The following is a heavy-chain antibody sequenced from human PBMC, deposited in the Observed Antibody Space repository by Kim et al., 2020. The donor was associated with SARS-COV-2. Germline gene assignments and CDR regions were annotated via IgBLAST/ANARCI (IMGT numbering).Heavy chain of an antibody. J-gene: IGHJ4*02. V-gene: IGHV1-3*01. Sequence: SQKFQGRVTITRETSASTAYMALSSLRSEDTAVYYCARGGSVSVASVGDYWGQGTLVTVSS. D-gene: IGHD6-19*01. CDR3: ARGGSVSVASVGDY.